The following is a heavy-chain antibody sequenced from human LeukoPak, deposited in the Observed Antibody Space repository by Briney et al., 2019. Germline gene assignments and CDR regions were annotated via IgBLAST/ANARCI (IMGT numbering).Heavy chain of an antibody. V-gene: IGHV3-30-3*01. D-gene: IGHD2-2*02. J-gene: IGHJ4*02. CDR2: ISYDGSNK. CDR3: ARGLEIVVVPAAIDY. CDR1: GFTFSSYA. Sequence: GRSLRLSCAASGFTFSSYAMHWVRQAPGKGLEWVAVISYDGSNKYYADSVKGRFTISRDNSKNTLYLQMNSLRAEDTAVYYCARGLEIVVVPAAIDYWGQGTLVTVSS.